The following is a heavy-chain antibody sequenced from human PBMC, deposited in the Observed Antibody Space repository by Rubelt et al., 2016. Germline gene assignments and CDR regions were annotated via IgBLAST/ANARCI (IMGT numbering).Heavy chain of an antibody. CDR3: TRVVGSRLGMSFDY. V-gene: IGHV4-61*01. CDR1: GGSVSSGSYY. CDR2: ISYSGST. Sequence: QVQLQESGPGLVKPSETLSLTCTVSGGSVSSGSYYWSWIRQPPGKGLEWIGYISYSGSTNYNPSLKSRVTISVDTSKNQFSLKVRSVTAAETAVYYWTRVVGSRLGMSFDYWGQGTLVTVSS. J-gene: IGHJ4*02. D-gene: IGHD7-27*01.